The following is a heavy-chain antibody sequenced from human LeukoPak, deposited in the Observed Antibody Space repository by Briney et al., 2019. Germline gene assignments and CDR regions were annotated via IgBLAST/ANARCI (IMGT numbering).Heavy chain of an antibody. V-gene: IGHV4-39*07. J-gene: IGHJ5*02. CDR3: ARLRLSGGSFSVGWFDP. Sequence: SETLSLTCTVSGGSISSSSYYWGWIRQPPGKGLEWIGSIYYSGSTYYNPSLESRVTMLLDKSKNQFSLRLNSVTAADTAVYFCARLRLSGGSFSVGWFDPWGQGIQVTVSS. D-gene: IGHD1-26*01. CDR1: GGSISSSSYY. CDR2: IYYSGST.